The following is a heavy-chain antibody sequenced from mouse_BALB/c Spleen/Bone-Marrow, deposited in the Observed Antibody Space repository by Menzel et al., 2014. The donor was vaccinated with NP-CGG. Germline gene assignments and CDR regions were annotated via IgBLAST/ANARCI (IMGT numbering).Heavy chain of an antibody. CDR3: TTLARSDFDY. Sequence: VQLQHSGTVLARPGAAVKMSCKASGYTFSNYWMHWVKQRPGQGLEWIGTIYPGNSDTTYNQKFKGKAKLTAVTSTSTAYIELSSLTNEDPAVYYCTTLARSDFDYWGQGTTLTVSS. V-gene: IGHV1-5*01. CDR1: GYTFSNYW. J-gene: IGHJ2*01. CDR2: IYPGNSDT. D-gene: IGHD3-1*01.